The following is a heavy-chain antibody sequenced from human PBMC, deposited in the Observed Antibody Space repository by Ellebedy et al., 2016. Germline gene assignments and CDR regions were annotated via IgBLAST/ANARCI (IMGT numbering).Heavy chain of an antibody. V-gene: IGHV3-13*01. CDR1: GFTFRSSD. CDR2: IGTGGDT. J-gene: IGHJ2*01. Sequence: GESLKISCAASGFTFRSSDMPWVRPVPGKGVESVSAIGTGGDTYYPDSVKGRFTISRENAKNSLYLQLNSLRAEDTAVYYCTREGYSSVWYDWYFDIWGRGTLVTVSS. CDR3: TREGYSSVWYDWYFDI. D-gene: IGHD6-19*01.